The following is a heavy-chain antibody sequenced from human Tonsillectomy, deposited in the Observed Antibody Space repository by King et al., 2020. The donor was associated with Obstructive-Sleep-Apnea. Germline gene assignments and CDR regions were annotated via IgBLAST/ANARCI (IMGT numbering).Heavy chain of an antibody. CDR1: GGSISSSSYY. CDR3: ARGSGTYFDK. CDR2: IYYSGNT. D-gene: IGHD3-3*01. J-gene: IGHJ4*02. V-gene: IGHV4-39*07. Sequence: QLQESGPGLVKPSETLSLTCTVSGGSISSSSYYWGWIRQPPGKGLEWIGSIYYSGNTYYKPSLKSRVSISVDTSKNQFSLKLTSVTAAATAVYYCARGSGTYFDKWGQGTLVTVSS.